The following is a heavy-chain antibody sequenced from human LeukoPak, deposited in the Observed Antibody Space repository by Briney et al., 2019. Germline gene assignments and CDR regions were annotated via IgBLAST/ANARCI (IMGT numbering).Heavy chain of an antibody. CDR2: IRYDGSNK. D-gene: IGHD6-19*01. Sequence: PGGTLRLSCAASGFTFSSFGMSWVRQAPGKGLEWVAFIRYDGSNKYYADSVKGRFTISRDNSKNTLYLQMNSLRAEDTAVYYCAKDRGEQWLAPGLLDYWGQGTLVTVSS. CDR1: GFTFSSFG. CDR3: AKDRGEQWLAPGLLDY. J-gene: IGHJ4*02. V-gene: IGHV3-30*02.